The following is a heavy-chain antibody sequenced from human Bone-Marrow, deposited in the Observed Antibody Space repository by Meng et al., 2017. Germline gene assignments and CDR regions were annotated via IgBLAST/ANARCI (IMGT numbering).Heavy chain of an antibody. CDR3: ARKVAATTKWKDYYYYWGIDV. CDR1: GFTFSSYV. D-gene: IGHD2-15*01. Sequence: GESLKISCAASGFTFSSYVMNWVRQAPGKGLEWVSYISSSGSNKYYADSVKARFTISRDNAKNSLYLQMNSLRAEDTAVYYCARKVAATTKWKDYYYYWGIDVWGRGTTVTVSS. J-gene: IGHJ6*02. CDR2: ISSSGSNK. V-gene: IGHV3-48*03.